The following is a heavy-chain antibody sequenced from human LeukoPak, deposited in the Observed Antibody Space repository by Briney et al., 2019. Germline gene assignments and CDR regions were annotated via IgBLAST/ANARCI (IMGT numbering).Heavy chain of an antibody. J-gene: IGHJ4*02. D-gene: IGHD3-10*01. CDR2: IYHSGST. CDR3: ASRPFTMVRGVSTFDY. V-gene: IGHV4-4*02. CDR1: GGSISSSNW. Sequence: PSETLSLTCAVSGGSISSSNWWSWVRQPPGKGLEGIGEIYHSGSTNYNPSLKSRVTISVDKSKNQFSLKLSSVTAADTAVYYCASRPFTMVRGVSTFDYWGQGTLVTVSS.